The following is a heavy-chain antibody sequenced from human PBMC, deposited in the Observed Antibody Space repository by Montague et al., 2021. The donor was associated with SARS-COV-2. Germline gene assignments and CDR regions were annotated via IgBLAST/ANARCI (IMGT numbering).Heavy chain of an antibody. Sequence: SETLSLTCAVYGGSFSGYSWNWIRQPPGKGLEWIGEINHGGSTNYNPSLKSRVTMSVDTSKNQSSLKLSSVTAADTAVYYCSRGARKGYGFRLGSFDYWGQGTLVTVSS. D-gene: IGHD3-10*01. CDR2: INHGGST. J-gene: IGHJ4*02. CDR3: SRGARKGYGFRLGSFDY. CDR1: GGSFSGYS. V-gene: IGHV4-34*01.